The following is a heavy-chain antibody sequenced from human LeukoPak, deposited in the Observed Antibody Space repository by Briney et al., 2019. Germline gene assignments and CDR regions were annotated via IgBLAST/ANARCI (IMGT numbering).Heavy chain of an antibody. D-gene: IGHD3-16*01. CDR1: GFPFSSYG. Sequence: PGGSLRLSCAASGFPFSSYGMSWVRQAPGKGLEEVSAITGNGGSTYYAGSVQGRFTISRDNSKNALYLQMNSLRAEDTAIYYCARLNGPVIITFGEVTWFDPWGQGTLVTVSS. CDR3: ARLNGPVIITFGEVTWFDP. V-gene: IGHV3-23*01. J-gene: IGHJ5*02. CDR2: ITGNGGST.